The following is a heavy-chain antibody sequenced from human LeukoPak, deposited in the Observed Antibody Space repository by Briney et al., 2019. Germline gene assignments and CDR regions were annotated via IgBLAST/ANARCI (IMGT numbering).Heavy chain of an antibody. D-gene: IGHD6-13*01. CDR3: ARSSSGSWYYFDY. J-gene: IGHJ4*02. Sequence: PSETLSLTCTVSGGSISSYYWSWIRQPPGKGLEWIGYIYYSGSTNYNPSLKSRVTISVDTSKNQFSLKLSSVTAADTAVYYCARSSSGSWYYFDYWGQGTLVTVSS. CDR1: GGSISSYY. CDR2: IYYSGST. V-gene: IGHV4-59*01.